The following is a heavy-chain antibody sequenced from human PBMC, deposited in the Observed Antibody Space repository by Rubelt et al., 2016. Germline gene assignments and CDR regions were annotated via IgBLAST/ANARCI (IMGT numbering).Heavy chain of an antibody. CDR1: GFIFRDYS. Sequence: GGSLRLSCAASGFIFRDYSFSWVRQAPGKGLEWIAYVSSTSNIIYYAVSVKGRFTISRDNAKNSLYLHMNNLRDEDTAVYYCARDGGYSYGYGAVERFDYWGQGTLVTVSS. J-gene: IGHJ4*02. V-gene: IGHV3-48*02. D-gene: IGHD5-18*01. CDR3: ARDGGYSYGYGAVERFDY. CDR2: VSSTSNII.